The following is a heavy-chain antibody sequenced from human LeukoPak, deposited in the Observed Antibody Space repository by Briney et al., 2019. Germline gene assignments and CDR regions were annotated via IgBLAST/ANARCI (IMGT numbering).Heavy chain of an antibody. D-gene: IGHD3-16*02. Sequence: SGTLSLTCTVSGGSISSYYWSWIRQPPGKGLEWIGYIYYSGSTNYNPSLKSRVTISVDTSKNQFSLKLSSVTAADTAVYYCARAPPDYVWGSYRLSPYFDYWGQGTLVTVSS. CDR3: ARAPPDYVWGSYRLSPYFDY. CDR1: GGSISSYY. CDR2: IYYSGST. V-gene: IGHV4-59*01. J-gene: IGHJ4*02.